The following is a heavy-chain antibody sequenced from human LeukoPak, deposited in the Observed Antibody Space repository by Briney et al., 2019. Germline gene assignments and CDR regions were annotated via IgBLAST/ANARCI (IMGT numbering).Heavy chain of an antibody. V-gene: IGHV4-59*01. D-gene: IGHD7-27*01. Sequence: SETLSLTCTVSGGSIGSYYWSWIRQPPGKGLEWIGYIYYSGSTNYNPSLKSRVTISVDTSKNQFSLKLSSVTAADTAVYYCARDPMGTGNFDYWGQGTLVTVSS. CDR2: IYYSGST. CDR1: GGSIGSYY. CDR3: ARDPMGTGNFDY. J-gene: IGHJ4*02.